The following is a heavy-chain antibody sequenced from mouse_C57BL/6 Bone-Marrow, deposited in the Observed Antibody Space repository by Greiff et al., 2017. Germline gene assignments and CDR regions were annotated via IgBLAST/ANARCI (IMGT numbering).Heavy chain of an antibody. J-gene: IGHJ1*03. D-gene: IGHD1-2*01. CDR3: ARDYYGPYWYCDV. V-gene: IGHV1-55*01. CDR1: GYPFTGYW. CDR2: IDPGGGST. Sequence: QVQLQQPGAELLKPGASVKLSCTASGYPFTGYWIPWVKQRPEQGLEWIGNIDPGGGSTNYNEKFKGKATLTADTSSSTASMQLSSLTSEDSAAYYSARDYYGPYWYCDVWGTGTTVTVSA.